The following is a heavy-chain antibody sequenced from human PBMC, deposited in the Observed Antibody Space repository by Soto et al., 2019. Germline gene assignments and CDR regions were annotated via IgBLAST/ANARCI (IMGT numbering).Heavy chain of an antibody. J-gene: IGHJ6*02. V-gene: IGHV4-30-2*01. CDR3: ARDVGASCTDFVCSDSGGLDV. D-gene: IGHD2-8*01. CDR2: IYHSGST. Sequence: QLQLQESGSRLLRPSQTLSLTCAVSGGSITNIATSWTWLRQPPGKGLEWIGYIYHSGSTYYNPSHKSRVAISVDKSKNQFSLNLSSVTAADTAVYYCARDVGASCTDFVCSDSGGLDVWGHGTTVTVSS. CDR1: GGSITNIATS.